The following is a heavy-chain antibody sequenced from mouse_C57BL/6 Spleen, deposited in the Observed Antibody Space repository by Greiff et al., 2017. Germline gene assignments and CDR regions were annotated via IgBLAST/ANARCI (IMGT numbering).Heavy chain of an antibody. CDR3: ARPAQAFWFAY. J-gene: IGHJ3*01. CDR1: GYTFTSYW. Sequence: QVHVKQSGAELVRPGTSVKLSCKASGYTFTSYWMHWVKQRPGQGLEWIGVIDPSDSYTNYNQKFKGKATLTVDTSSSTAYMQLSSLTSEDSAVYYCARPAQAFWFAYWGQGTLVTVSA. D-gene: IGHD3-2*02. V-gene: IGHV1-59*01. CDR2: IDPSDSYT.